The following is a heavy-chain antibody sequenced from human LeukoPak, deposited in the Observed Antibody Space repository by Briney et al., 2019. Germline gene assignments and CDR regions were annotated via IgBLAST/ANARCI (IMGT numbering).Heavy chain of an antibody. V-gene: IGHV3-23*01. CDR1: GFTFSGNG. J-gene: IGHJ5*02. CDR2: ISGSGGRT. D-gene: IGHD2/OR15-2a*01. CDR3: AKVTFEGVDP. Sequence: GGSLRLSCAASGFTFSGNGMHWVRQAPGKGLEWVSGISGSGGRTYYADSVKGRFTISRDNSKNTLYLQMNSLRAEDTALYYCAKVTFEGVDPWGQGTLVTVSS.